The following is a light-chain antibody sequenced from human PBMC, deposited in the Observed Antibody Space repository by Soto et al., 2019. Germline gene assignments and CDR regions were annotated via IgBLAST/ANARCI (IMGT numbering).Light chain of an antibody. J-gene: IGKJ4*01. CDR3: QQRSSDWPALT. CDR1: QSVSSY. Sequence: EIVLTQFPATLSLSPGERATLSCRASQSVSSYLAWYQQKPGQAPRLLIYDVSIRATGIPARFTGSGSGTDFTLTISSLEPEDSAVYYCQQRSSDWPALTFGGGTKVEIK. CDR2: DVS. V-gene: IGKV3-11*01.